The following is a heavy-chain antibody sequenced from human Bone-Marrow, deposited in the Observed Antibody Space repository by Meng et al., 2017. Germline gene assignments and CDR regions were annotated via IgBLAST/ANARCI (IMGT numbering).Heavy chain of an antibody. D-gene: IGHD3-22*01. CDR3: ARDRTRRYDSSGYRVFGIGGSTDY. J-gene: IGHJ4*02. V-gene: IGHV1-46*01. CDR1: GYTFTGYY. Sequence: ASVKVSCKASGYTFTGYYMHWVRQAPGQGLEWMGIINPSGGSTSYAQKFQGRVTMTRDTSTSTVYMELSSLRSEDTAVYYCARDRTRRYDSSGYRVFGIGGSTDYWGQGTLVTVSS. CDR2: INPSGGST.